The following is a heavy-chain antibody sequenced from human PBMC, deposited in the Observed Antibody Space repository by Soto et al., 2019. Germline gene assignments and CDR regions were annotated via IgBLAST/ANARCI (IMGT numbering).Heavy chain of an antibody. J-gene: IGHJ4*02. CDR2: IYHSGST. CDR3: AGTYDFWSGYRHPYFDY. D-gene: IGHD3-3*01. V-gene: IGHV4-38-2*01. Sequence: PSETLSLTSAVSGYPISSVYSWRWILQPPGKALGRIGGIYHSGSTYYNPSLKSRVTISVDTSKNQFSLKLSSVTAEETAVYYCAGTYDFWSGYRHPYFDYWGQGTLVTVS. CDR1: GYPISSVYS.